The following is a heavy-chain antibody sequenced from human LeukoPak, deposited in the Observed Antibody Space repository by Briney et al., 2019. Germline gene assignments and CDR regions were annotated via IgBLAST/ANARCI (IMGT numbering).Heavy chain of an antibody. V-gene: IGHV3-48*02. CDR3: ARDWATLPQTRRPDAFDI. J-gene: IGHJ3*02. Sequence: GGSLRLSCAASGFTFSSYSMNWVRQAPGKGLEWVSYISSSSSTIYYADSVKGRFTISRDNAKNSLYLQMNSLRDEGTAVYYCARDWATLPQTRRPDAFDIWGQGTMVTVSS. CDR1: GFTFSSYS. CDR2: ISSSSSTI. D-gene: IGHD1-1*01.